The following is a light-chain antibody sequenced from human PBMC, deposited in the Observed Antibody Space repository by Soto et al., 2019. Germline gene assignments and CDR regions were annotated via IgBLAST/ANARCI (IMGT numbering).Light chain of an antibody. CDR2: DAS. V-gene: IGKV3-11*01. CDR3: QRRET. Sequence: EIVLTQSPATLSLSPGERATLSCRASQSVTSNLAWYQQKQGQAPRLLIYDASSRATGIPAKFSGSGSGTDFTLTISSLEPEDFAIYFCQRRETFGQGTRLEIK. J-gene: IGKJ5*01. CDR1: QSVTSN.